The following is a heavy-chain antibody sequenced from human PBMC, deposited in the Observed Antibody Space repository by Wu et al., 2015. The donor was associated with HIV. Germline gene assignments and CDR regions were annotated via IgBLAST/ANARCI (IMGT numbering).Heavy chain of an antibody. V-gene: IGHV1-18*01. D-gene: IGHD6-13*01. CDR3: ARGLSSSWPYYYYYYMDV. CDR2: ISTYNGNT. CDR1: GYTFTSYG. J-gene: IGHJ6*03. Sequence: QVQLVQSGAEVKKPGASVKVSCKASGYTFTSYGINWVRQAPGQGLEWMGWISTYNGNTHYAQKLQGRVTMTTDTSTSTAYMELRSLRSDDTAVYYCARGLSSSWPYYYYYYMDVWGQRDHGHRLL.